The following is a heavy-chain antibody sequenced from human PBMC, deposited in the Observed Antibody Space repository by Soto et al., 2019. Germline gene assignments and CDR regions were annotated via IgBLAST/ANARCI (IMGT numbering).Heavy chain of an antibody. CDR3: ERDTATMVRGVIDYGMDV. Sequence: QVQLQESGPGLVKPSQTLSLTCTVSGGSISSGGYYWSWIRQHPGKGLEWIGYIYYSGSTYYNPSLKSRVTISVYTSKNQFSLQLSSVTAADTAVYYCERDTATMVRGVIDYGMDVWGQGTTVTVSS. CDR2: IYYSGST. V-gene: IGHV4-31*03. D-gene: IGHD3-10*01. CDR1: GGSISSGGYY. J-gene: IGHJ6*02.